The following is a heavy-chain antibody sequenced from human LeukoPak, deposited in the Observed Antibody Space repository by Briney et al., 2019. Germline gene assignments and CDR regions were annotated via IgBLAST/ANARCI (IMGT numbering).Heavy chain of an antibody. J-gene: IGHJ4*02. Sequence: PGGSLRLSCAASGFTFSSYGMHWVRQAPGKGLEWVAVIWYDGSNKYYAGSVKGRFTISRDNSKNTLYLQMNSLRAEDTAVYYCAKEKERSAIFGVDYWGQGTLVTVSS. CDR3: AKEKERSAIFGVDY. CDR2: IWYDGSNK. D-gene: IGHD3-3*01. V-gene: IGHV3-33*06. CDR1: GFTFSSYG.